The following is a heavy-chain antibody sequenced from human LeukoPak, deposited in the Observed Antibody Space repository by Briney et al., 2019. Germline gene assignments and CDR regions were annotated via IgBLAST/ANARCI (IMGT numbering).Heavy chain of an antibody. V-gene: IGHV3-66*04. CDR2: IYSGGNT. CDR1: GFTVSSNY. Sequence: GGSLRLSCAASGFTVSSNYMTWVRQAPGKGLEWVSVIYSGGNTYYADSVKGRFTISRDNSKNTLHLQMNSLRVEDTGVYYCARPGGNYPNKYWYFELWGRGTLVTVSS. CDR3: ARPGGNYPNKYWYFEL. J-gene: IGHJ2*01. D-gene: IGHD1-26*01.